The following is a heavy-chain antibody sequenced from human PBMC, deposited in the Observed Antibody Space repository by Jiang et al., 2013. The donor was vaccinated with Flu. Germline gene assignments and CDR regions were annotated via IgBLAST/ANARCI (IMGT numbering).Heavy chain of an antibody. CDR3: ARTDYGGNPS. CDR2: INHSGST. V-gene: IGHV4-34*01. D-gene: IGHD4-23*01. CDR1: GGSFSGYY. J-gene: IGHJ5*02. Sequence: LLKPSETLSLTCAVYGGSFSGYYWSWIRQPPGKGLEWIGEINHSGSTNYNPSLKSRVTISVDTSKNQFSLKLSSVTAADTAVYYCARTDYGGNPSWGQGTLVTVSS.